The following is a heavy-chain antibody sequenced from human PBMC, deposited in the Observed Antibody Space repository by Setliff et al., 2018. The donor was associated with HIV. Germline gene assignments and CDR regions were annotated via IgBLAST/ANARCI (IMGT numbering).Heavy chain of an antibody. CDR2: ISFTGNI. Sequence: SETLSLTCTVSGDSISGYFWTWIRQPPMKGLEWIGYISFTGNINSNPSLRSRVTISRDNSRNTLYLQMNSLRAEDTALYFCARRGNLLEGRQLDSWGQGTLVTVSS. CDR1: GDSISGYF. D-gene: IGHD1-1*01. CDR3: ARRGNLLEGRQLDS. V-gene: IGHV4-59*12. J-gene: IGHJ4*02.